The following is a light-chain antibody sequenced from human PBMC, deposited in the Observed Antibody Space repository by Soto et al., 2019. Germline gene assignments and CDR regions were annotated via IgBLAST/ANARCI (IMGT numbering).Light chain of an antibody. Sequence: DIQMTQSASTLSASLGDRVTVTCRASQSISSCVAWYQQKPGKAPKLLVYDDSSLESGVPSRFSGSGSGTEFSLTISSLQPDDFATYYCQQYNSYSPWTFGQGTKVDI. CDR2: DDS. V-gene: IGKV1-5*01. J-gene: IGKJ1*01. CDR3: QQYNSYSPWT. CDR1: QSISSC.